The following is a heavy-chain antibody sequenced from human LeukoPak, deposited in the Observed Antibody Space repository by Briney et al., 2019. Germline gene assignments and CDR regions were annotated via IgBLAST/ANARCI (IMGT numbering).Heavy chain of an antibody. CDR1: GYTFTSYD. CDR2: MNPNSGNT. J-gene: IGHJ6*03. CDR3: ARGGVTVTKSGDYYYMDV. V-gene: IGHV1-8*03. Sequence: GGSVKVSCKASGYTFTSYDINWVRQATGQGLEWMGWMNPNSGNTGYAQKFQGRVTITRNTSISTAYMELSSLRSEDTAVYYCARGGVTVTKSGDYYYMDVWGKGTTVTVSS. D-gene: IGHD4-11*01.